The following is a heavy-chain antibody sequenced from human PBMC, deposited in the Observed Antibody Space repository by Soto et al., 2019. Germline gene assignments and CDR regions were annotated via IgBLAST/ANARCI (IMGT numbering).Heavy chain of an antibody. Sequence: SETLSLTCTVSGGSISNYYWSWIRQPPGKGLEWIGYIHYSGSTNYNPSLKSRVTISADTSKNQFSLKLSSVTAADTAVYYCARGHYDFWSGYFVTIDYRGQGTLVTVS. CDR2: IHYSGST. D-gene: IGHD3-3*01. CDR1: GGSISNYY. J-gene: IGHJ4*02. CDR3: ARGHYDFWSGYFVTIDY. V-gene: IGHV4-59*08.